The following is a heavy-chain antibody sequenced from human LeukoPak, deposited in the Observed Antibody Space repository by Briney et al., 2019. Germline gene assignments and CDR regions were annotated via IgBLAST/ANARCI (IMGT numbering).Heavy chain of an antibody. CDR3: ARSLDSPGYYSPSDY. CDR1: GFTFSNAW. CDR2: IKSKTDGGTT. Sequence: GGSLRLSCAASGFTFSNAWMSWVRQAPGKGLEWVGRIKSKTDGGTTDYAAPVKGRFTISRDDSKNTLYLQMNSLRAEDTAVYYCARSLDSPGYYSPSDYWGQGTLVTVSS. V-gene: IGHV3-15*01. D-gene: IGHD3-22*01. J-gene: IGHJ4*02.